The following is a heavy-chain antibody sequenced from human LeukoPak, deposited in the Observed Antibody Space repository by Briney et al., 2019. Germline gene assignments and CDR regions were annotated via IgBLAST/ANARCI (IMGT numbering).Heavy chain of an antibody. CDR2: IYYSGST. J-gene: IGHJ4*02. V-gene: IGHV4-31*03. D-gene: IGHD6-19*01. CDR3: ARVRGPSGFLADY. Sequence: SETLSLTCTVSGGSISSGGYYWSWIRQHPGKGLEWIGYIYYSGSTYYNPSLKSRVTISVDTSKNQFSLKLSSVTAADTAVYSCARVRGPSGFLADYGGQGTRVTVSS. CDR1: GGSISSGGYY.